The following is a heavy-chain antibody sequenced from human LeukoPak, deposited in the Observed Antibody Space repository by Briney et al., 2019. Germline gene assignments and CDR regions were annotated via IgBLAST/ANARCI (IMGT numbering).Heavy chain of an antibody. CDR3: AKGVGGYYYYYMDV. D-gene: IGHD1-26*01. CDR2: TSSSDAGK. J-gene: IGHJ6*03. CDR1: GFTFSFYA. Sequence: PGGSLRLSCAASGFTFSFYAMSWVRQAPGKGLEWVSATSSSDAGKYYADSVKGRFTISRDNSKNTLYLQMNSLRAEDTAVYYCAKGVGGYYYYYMDVWGKGTTVTISS. V-gene: IGHV3-23*01.